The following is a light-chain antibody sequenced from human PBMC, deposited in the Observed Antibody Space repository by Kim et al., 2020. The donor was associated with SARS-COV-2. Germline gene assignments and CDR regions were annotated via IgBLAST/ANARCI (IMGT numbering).Light chain of an antibody. J-gene: IGKJ4*01. V-gene: IGKV1-27*01. CDR3: QKDNSAPLT. Sequence: ASVGDRVTITCRESQGISNYLAWYQQKPGKVPKLLIDAASTLQSGVPSRFSGSGAGTDFTLTISSLQAEDVATYYCQKDNSAPLTFGGGTKVDIK. CDR2: AAS. CDR1: QGISNY.